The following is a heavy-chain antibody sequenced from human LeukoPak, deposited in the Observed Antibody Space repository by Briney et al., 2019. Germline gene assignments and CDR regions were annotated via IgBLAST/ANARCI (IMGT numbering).Heavy chain of an antibody. CDR2: INTSGNT. V-gene: IGHV4-4*07. CDR3: AREHKYAAAGDY. J-gene: IGHJ4*02. D-gene: IGHD6-13*01. CDR1: GGSISSYY. Sequence: SETLSLTCNASGGSISSYYLNWIRQPAGKGLEWIGGINTSGNTNYNPSLKSRVTMSVDTSKNQFSLKLRYVTAADTAVYYCAREHKYAAAGDYWGQGTLVTVSS.